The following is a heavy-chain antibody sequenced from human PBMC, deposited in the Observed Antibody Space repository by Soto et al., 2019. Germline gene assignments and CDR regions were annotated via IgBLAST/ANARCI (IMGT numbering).Heavy chain of an antibody. Sequence: PSETLSLTCTVSGGSISSGGYYWSWIRQHPGKGLEWIGYIYYSGSTHYNPSLKSRVTISVDTSKNQFSLKLSSVTAADTAVYYCARASGIVVVPAATHNWFGPWGQGTLVTVSS. CDR3: ARASGIVVVPAATHNWFGP. J-gene: IGHJ5*02. D-gene: IGHD2-2*01. CDR2: IYYSGST. CDR1: GGSISSGGYY. V-gene: IGHV4-31*03.